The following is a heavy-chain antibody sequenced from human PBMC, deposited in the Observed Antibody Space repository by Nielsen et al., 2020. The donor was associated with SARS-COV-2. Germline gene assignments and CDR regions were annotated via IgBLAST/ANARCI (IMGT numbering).Heavy chain of an antibody. CDR1: GDPITIDDYH. D-gene: IGHD2-15*01. CDR3: ARDTGFCSGTTCRKYYFGVDV. V-gene: IGHV4-61*08. Sequence: SETLSLTCTVSGDPITIDDYHWSWIRQPPGKGLEWIGYVSFSGSTNYNPSLKTRVTISLDTSRTQFSLQLTSVTAADTAVYYCARDTGFCSGTTCRKYYFGVDVWGQGTTVIVSS. J-gene: IGHJ6*02. CDR2: VSFSGST.